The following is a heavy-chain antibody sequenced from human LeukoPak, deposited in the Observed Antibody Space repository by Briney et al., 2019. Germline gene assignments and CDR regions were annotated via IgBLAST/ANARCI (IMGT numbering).Heavy chain of an antibody. CDR3: ARGFSGFLEWAHWFDP. J-gene: IGHJ5*02. CDR2: IYHSGST. D-gene: IGHD3-3*01. CDR1: GGSISSGGYY. V-gene: IGHV4-30-2*01. Sequence: SETLSLTCTVSGGSISSGGYYWSWIRQPPGKGLEWIGYIYHSGSTYYNPSLKSRVTISVDRSKNQFSLKLSSVTAADTAVYYRARGFSGFLEWAHWFDPWGQGTLVTVSS.